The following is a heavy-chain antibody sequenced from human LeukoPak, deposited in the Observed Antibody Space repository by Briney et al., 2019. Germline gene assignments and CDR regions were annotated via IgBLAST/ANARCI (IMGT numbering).Heavy chain of an antibody. CDR3: ARAFGDIVVVPAA. V-gene: IGHV1-8*01. CDR1: GYTFTSYG. D-gene: IGHD2-2*01. J-gene: IGHJ5*02. Sequence: GASVKVSCKASGYTFTSYGINWVRQATGQGLEWMGWMNPDNGNTGFAQKFQGRLTMTRNTSISTAYMELSSLRSEDTAVYYCARAFGDIVVVPAAWGQGTLVTVSS. CDR2: MNPDNGNT.